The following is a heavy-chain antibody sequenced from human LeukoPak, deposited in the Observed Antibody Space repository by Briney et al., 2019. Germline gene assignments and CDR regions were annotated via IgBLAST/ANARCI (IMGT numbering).Heavy chain of an antibody. V-gene: IGHV4-34*01. D-gene: IGHD6-13*01. CDR3: ARGRIPDDY. Sequence: PSETLSLTCAVYGGSFSGYYWSWIRQPPGKGLEWIGEINHSGSTNYNPSLKSRVTISVDTSKIQFSLKLSSVTAADTAVYYCARGRIPDDYWGQGTLVTVSS. CDR1: GGSFSGYY. J-gene: IGHJ4*02. CDR2: INHSGST.